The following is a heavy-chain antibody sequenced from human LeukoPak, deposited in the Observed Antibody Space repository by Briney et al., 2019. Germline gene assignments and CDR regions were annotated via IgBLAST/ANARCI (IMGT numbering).Heavy chain of an antibody. D-gene: IGHD3-10*01. CDR1: GGTFSTYA. V-gene: IGHV1-69*04. Sequence: SVKVSCKASGGTFSTYAISWVRQAPGQGLEWMGRIIPVLAMTNYAQTFQGRVTITADESTSTAYMELTGLRSEDTAVYFCARGSRGFWYFDLWGRGTLVSVSS. CDR3: ARGSRGFWYFDL. CDR2: IIPVLAMT. J-gene: IGHJ2*01.